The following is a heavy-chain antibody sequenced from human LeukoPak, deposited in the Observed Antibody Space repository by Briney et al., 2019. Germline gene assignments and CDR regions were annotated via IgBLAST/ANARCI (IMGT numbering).Heavy chain of an antibody. D-gene: IGHD2-21*02. V-gene: IGHV3-33*06. CDR1: GFTFSSYG. J-gene: IGHJ4*02. Sequence: PGGSLRLSCAASGFTFSSYGMHWVRQAPGKGLEWVAVIWYDGSNKYYADSVKGRFTISRDNSKNTLYLQMNSLRAEDTAVYYCAKSVIGCGGDCCYFDYWGQGTLVTVSS. CDR3: AKSVIGCGGDCCYFDY. CDR2: IWYDGSNK.